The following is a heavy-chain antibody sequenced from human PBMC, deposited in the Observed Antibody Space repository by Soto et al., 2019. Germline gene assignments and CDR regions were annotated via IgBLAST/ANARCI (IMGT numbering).Heavy chain of an antibody. V-gene: IGHV3-30-3*01. CDR2: ISYDGSNK. CDR1: GFTFSSYA. Sequence: GGSLRLSCAASGFTFSSYAMHWVRQAPGKGLEWVAVISYDGSNKYYADSVKGRFTISRDNSKNTLYLQMNSLRAEDTAVYYCARERRISNIEARDTIDYWGQGTLVTVSS. J-gene: IGHJ4*02. D-gene: IGHD6-6*01. CDR3: ARERRISNIEARDTIDY.